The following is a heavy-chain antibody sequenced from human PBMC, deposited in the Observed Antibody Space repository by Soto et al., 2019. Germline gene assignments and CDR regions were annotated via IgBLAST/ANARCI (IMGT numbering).Heavy chain of an antibody. CDR3: ARSQGSSTSLEIFYYYYDGMDV. CDR2: IIPISDTT. Sequence: QVQLVQSGAEVKKPGSSVKVSCKASGGTFSSYAISWVRQAPGQGLEWMGGIIPISDTTNYAQKFQGRVTITADESTSPAYIELSSRRSQDTAVYYCARSQGSSTSLEIFYYYYDGMDVWGQGTTVTVSS. J-gene: IGHJ6*02. D-gene: IGHD2-2*01. V-gene: IGHV1-69*01. CDR1: GGTFSSYA.